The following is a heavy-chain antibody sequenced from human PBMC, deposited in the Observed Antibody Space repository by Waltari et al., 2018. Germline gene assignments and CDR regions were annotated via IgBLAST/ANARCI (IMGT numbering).Heavy chain of an antibody. V-gene: IGHV4-39*07. D-gene: IGHD2-15*01. CDR2: IYYSGST. J-gene: IGHJ5*02. CDR3: AREGHCSGGSCYSGWFDP. Sequence: CTVSGGSISSSSYYWGWIRQPPGKGLEWIGSIYYSGSTYYNPSLKSRVTISVDTSKNQFSLKLSSVTAADTAVYYCAREGHCSGGSCYSGWFDPWGQGTLVTVSS. CDR1: GGSISSSSYY.